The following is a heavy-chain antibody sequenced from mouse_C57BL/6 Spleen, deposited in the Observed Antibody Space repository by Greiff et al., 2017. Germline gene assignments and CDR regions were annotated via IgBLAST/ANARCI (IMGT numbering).Heavy chain of an antibody. CDR2: INPNNGGT. CDR1: GYTFTDYN. J-gene: IGHJ1*03. V-gene: IGHV1-18*01. CDR3: ARFDWDRYFDV. D-gene: IGHD4-1*01. Sequence: VQLQQPGPELVKPGASVKIPCKASGYTFTDYNMDWVKQSHGKSLEWIGDINPNNGGTIYNQKFKGKATLTVDKSSSTAYMQLSSLTSEDTAVYYCARFDWDRYFDVWGTGTTVTVAS.